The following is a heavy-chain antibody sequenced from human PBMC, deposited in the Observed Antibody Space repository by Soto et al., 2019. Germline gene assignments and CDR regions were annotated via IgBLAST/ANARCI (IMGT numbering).Heavy chain of an antibody. Sequence: GGSLSLSCAASGFIARTTFMSWVRQAPGKGLEWVSVIYTTGSTYYADSVKGRFTISRDDSRNTVYLQMNGLRAEDTAVYYCTRDPSTTLGYGMDVWGQGTTVTVSS. V-gene: IGHV3-53*01. J-gene: IGHJ6*02. D-gene: IGHD3-3*01. CDR1: GFIARTTF. CDR3: TRDPSTTLGYGMDV. CDR2: IYTTGST.